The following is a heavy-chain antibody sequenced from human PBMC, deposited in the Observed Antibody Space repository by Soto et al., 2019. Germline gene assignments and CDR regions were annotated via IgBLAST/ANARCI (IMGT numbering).Heavy chain of an antibody. Sequence: EVPLLESGGGLVQPGGSLRLSCAASGFTFSSYAMSWVRQAPGKGLEWVSAISGSGGSTYYADSVKGRFTISRDNSKNTLYLQMNSLRAEDTAVYYCWFYGSGSSLDYWGQGTLVTVSS. CDR1: GFTFSSYA. V-gene: IGHV3-23*01. D-gene: IGHD3-10*01. J-gene: IGHJ4*02. CDR3: WFYGSGSSLDY. CDR2: ISGSGGST.